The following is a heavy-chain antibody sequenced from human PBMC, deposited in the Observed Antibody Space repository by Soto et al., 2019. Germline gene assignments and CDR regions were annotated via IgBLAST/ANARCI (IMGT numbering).Heavy chain of an antibody. CDR2: IYYSGST. V-gene: IGHV4-39*01. Sequence: QLQLQESGPGLVKPSETLSLTCTVSGGSISSSSYYWGWIRQPPGKGLEWIGSIYYSGSTYYNPSAKXRXTLXVDTSKTQFSLKLSSVTAADTALYYCASPPKGRDYCSGMDVWGQGTTVTVSS. CDR3: ASPPKGRDYCSGMDV. CDR1: GGSISSSSYY. J-gene: IGHJ6*02.